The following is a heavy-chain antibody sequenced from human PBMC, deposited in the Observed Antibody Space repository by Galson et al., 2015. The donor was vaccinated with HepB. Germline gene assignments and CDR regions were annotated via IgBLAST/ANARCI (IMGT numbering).Heavy chain of an antibody. J-gene: IGHJ4*02. D-gene: IGHD3-22*01. V-gene: IGHV1-46*04. CDR1: GHTFTSYY. CDR2: INPSGGST. CDR3: ARDSNPLYYYDSSGAEFDY. Sequence: SVKVSCKASGHTFTSYYMHWVRQAPGQGLEWMGIINPSGGSTSYAQKLQGRVTMTRDTSTSTVYMELSSLRSEDTAVCYCARDSNPLYYYDSSGAEFDYWGQGTLVTVSS.